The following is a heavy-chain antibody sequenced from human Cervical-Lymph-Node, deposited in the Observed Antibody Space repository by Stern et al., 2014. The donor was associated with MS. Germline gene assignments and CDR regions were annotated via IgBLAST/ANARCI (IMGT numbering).Heavy chain of an antibody. J-gene: IGHJ4*02. CDR1: GFTFSSYG. CDR2: ISYDGSNK. V-gene: IGHV3-30*18. Sequence: QVQLVQSGGGVVQPGRSLRLSCAASGFTFSSYGMHWVRQAPGKGLEWVAVISYDGSNKYYADSVKGRFTISRDNSKNTLYLQMNSLRAEDTAVYYCAKGFRAELYAAADYWGQGTLVTVSS. CDR3: AKGFRAELYAAADY. D-gene: IGHD6-13*01.